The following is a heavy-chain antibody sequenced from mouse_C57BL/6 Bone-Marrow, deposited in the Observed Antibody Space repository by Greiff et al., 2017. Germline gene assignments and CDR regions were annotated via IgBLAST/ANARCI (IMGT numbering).Heavy chain of an antibody. J-gene: IGHJ3*01. CDR3: AREDYYGSNAWFAY. CDR1: GYTFTDYY. V-gene: IGHV1-26*01. Sequence: VQLQQSGPELVKPGASVKISCKASGYTFTDYYMNWVKQSHGKSLEWIGDINPNNGGTSYNQKFKGKATLTVDKSSSTAYMELRSLTSEDSAVYYCAREDYYGSNAWFAYWGQGTLVTVSA. CDR2: INPNNGGT. D-gene: IGHD1-1*01.